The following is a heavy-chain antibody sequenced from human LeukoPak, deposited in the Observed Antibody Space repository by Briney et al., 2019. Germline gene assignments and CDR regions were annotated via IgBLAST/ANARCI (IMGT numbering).Heavy chain of an antibody. Sequence: ASVKVSCKASGYTFTSYGISWVRQAPGQGLEWMGWISAYNGNTNYAQKLQGRVTMTTDTSTSTAYMELRSLRSDDTAVYYCARDLSRITGTNWFDPWVQGTLVTVSS. CDR3: ARDLSRITGTNWFDP. V-gene: IGHV1-18*01. CDR2: ISAYNGNT. D-gene: IGHD1-20*01. J-gene: IGHJ5*02. CDR1: GYTFTSYG.